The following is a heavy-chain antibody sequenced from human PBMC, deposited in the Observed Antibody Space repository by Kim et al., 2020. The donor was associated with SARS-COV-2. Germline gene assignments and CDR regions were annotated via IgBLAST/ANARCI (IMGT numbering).Heavy chain of an antibody. V-gene: IGHV1-46*01. D-gene: IGHD5-18*01. Sequence: ASVKVSCKASGYTFTNHFMHWVRQAPGQGLESMGIINAGGGGAWYAQKFQGRVTMTRDTSTSTVYMELNSLISEDTAVYYCAREANSPDYWGQGTLVTVS. CDR2: INAGGGGA. J-gene: IGHJ4*02. CDR3: AREANSPDY. CDR1: GYTFTNHF.